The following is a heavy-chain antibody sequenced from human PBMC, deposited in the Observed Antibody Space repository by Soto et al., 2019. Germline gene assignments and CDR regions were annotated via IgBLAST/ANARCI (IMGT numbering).Heavy chain of an antibody. CDR1: GFTVTSDY. CDR3: AMFPSIALAAFDF. D-gene: IGHD6-19*01. J-gene: IGHJ1*01. CDR2: IYSGDNT. V-gene: IGHV3-66*01. Sequence: SLRLSCAASGFTVTSDYMSWVRQAPGKGLEWVSTIYSGDNTYYADSLNGRFIISRDKSKNTLYLQINNLRAEDTAVYYCAMFPSIALAAFDFWGEGSLVT.